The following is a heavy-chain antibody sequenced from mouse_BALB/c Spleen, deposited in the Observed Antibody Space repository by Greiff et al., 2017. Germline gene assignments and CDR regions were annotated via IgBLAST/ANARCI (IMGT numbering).Heavy chain of an antibody. D-gene: IGHD3-3*01. CDR1: GFTFNTYA. Sequence: EVKLLESGGGLVQPKGSLKLSCAASGFTFNTYAMNWVRQAPGKGLEWVARIRSKSNNYATYYADSVKDRFTISRDDSQSMLYLQMNNLKTEDTAMYYCVRQGGFDYWGQGTTLTVSS. CDR3: VRQGGFDY. CDR2: IRSKSNNYAT. V-gene: IGHV10-1*02. J-gene: IGHJ2*01.